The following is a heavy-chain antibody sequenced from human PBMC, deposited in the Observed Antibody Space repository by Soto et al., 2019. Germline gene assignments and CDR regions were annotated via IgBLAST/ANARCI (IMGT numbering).Heavy chain of an antibody. Sequence: PGGSLRLSCAASGFTFSSYGMHWVRQAPGKGLEWVAVISYDGSNKYYADSVKGRFTISRDNSKNTLYLQMNSLRAEDTAVYYCAKDFGAGGVDIVATIIWGSPSGGYHYYGMDVWGQGTTVTVSS. CDR2: ISYDGSNK. V-gene: IGHV3-30*18. J-gene: IGHJ6*02. CDR1: GFTFSSYG. CDR3: AKDFGAGGVDIVATIIWGSPSGGYHYYGMDV. D-gene: IGHD5-12*01.